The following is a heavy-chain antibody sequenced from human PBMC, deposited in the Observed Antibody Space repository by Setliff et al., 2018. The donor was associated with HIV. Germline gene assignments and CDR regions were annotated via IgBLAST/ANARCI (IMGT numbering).Heavy chain of an antibody. V-gene: IGHV4-61*02. CDR2: IYTSGST. J-gene: IGHJ4*02. Sequence: SETLSLTCSVSGGSISSGNYYWSWIRQSAGKGLEWIGRIYTSGSTKYNPSLKSRVTISVDTSKNQFFLKLSSVTAADTAVYYCAREGRHYSSAWTFDYWGQGTLVTVSS. CDR3: AREGRHYSSAWTFDY. D-gene: IGHD6-19*01. CDR1: GGSISSGNYY.